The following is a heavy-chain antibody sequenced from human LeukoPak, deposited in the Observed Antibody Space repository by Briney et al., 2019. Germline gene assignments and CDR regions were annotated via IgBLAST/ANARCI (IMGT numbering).Heavy chain of an antibody. V-gene: IGHV4-34*01. CDR2: ISHTGNT. D-gene: IGHD6-13*01. Sequence: SETLSLTCAVYGGSFSGYYWSWIRQPPGKGLDWIGEISHTGNTNYNPSLRSRVTISVDTSKNQFSLKLSSVTAADTAVYYCARHLAAAGNFDYWGQGTLVTVSS. CDR3: ARHLAAAGNFDY. CDR1: GGSFSGYY. J-gene: IGHJ4*02.